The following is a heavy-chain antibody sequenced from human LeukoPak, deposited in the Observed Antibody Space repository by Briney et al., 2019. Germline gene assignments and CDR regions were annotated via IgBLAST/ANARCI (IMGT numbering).Heavy chain of an antibody. CDR2: IYLGESIYASENT. V-gene: IGHV4-4*07. CDR3: ARDPTTVTTIFDS. J-gene: IGHJ4*02. CDR1: GVSLSAYY. D-gene: IGHD4-17*01. Sequence: SETLSLTRSVSGVSLSAYYWSWVRHPPGKGLEWIGRIYLGESIYASENTNYNPSLKSRVSMSGVKSKNQVSLKLRSVTAADTAVYYCARDPTTVTTIFDSWGQGTLVTVSS.